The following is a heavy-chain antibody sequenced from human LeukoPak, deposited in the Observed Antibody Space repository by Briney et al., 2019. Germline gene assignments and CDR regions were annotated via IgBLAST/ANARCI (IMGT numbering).Heavy chain of an antibody. J-gene: IGHJ4*02. CDR3: ARVSHYYYDSSGYFDY. D-gene: IGHD3-22*01. CDR2: INPSGGST. CDR1: GYTFTSYY. V-gene: IGHV1-46*01. Sequence: EASVKVSCKASGYTFTSYYMHWVRQAPGQGLEWMGIINPSGGSTSYAEKFQGRVTMTRDTSTSTVYMELSSLRSEDTAVYYCARVSHYYYDSSGYFDYWGQGTLVTGSS.